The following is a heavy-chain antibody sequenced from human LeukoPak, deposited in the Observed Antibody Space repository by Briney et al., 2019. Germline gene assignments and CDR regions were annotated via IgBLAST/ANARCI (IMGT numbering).Heavy chain of an antibody. J-gene: IGHJ4*02. D-gene: IGHD3-22*01. CDR3: ARASVDDSSGYYYDY. Sequence: GGTLRLSCAASGFTFSSYSMNWVRQAPGKGLEWVSSISSSSSYIYYAAPGKGRFTISRANAQNSLYLQMNSLRAEDTAVYYCARASVDDSSGYYYDYWGQGTLVTVSS. CDR1: GFTFSSYS. CDR2: ISSSSSYI. V-gene: IGHV3-21*01.